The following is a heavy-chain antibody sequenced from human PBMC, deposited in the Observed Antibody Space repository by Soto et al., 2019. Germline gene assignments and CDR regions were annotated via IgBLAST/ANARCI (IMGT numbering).Heavy chain of an antibody. CDR2: INPSGGST. CDR1: GYTFTSYY. D-gene: IGHD6-19*01. V-gene: IGHV1-46*01. CDR3: AREVAVAGFDY. Sequence: ASVKVSCKASGYTFTSYYMHWVRQAPGQGLEWMGIINPSGGSTSYAQKFQGRVTMTRDTSTSTAYMELSSLRSDDTAVYYCAREVAVAGFDYWGQGTLVTVSS. J-gene: IGHJ4*02.